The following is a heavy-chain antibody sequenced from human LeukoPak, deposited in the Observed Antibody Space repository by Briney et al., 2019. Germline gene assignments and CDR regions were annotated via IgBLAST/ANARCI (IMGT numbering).Heavy chain of an antibody. J-gene: IGHJ4*02. CDR1: GFTFSNYA. CDR2: ISGSGGST. D-gene: IGHD3-22*01. V-gene: IGHV3-23*01. Sequence: GGSLRLSCAASGFTFSNYAMSWVRQAPGKGLEWVSAISGSGGSTYYADSVKGRFTISRDNSKNTLYLQMNSLRAEDTAVYYCAKDLLGGYSPNNDYWGQGTLVTVSS. CDR3: AKDLLGGYSPNNDY.